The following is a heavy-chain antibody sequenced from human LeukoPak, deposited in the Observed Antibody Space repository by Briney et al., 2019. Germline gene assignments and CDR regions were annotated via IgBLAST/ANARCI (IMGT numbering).Heavy chain of an antibody. D-gene: IGHD6-25*01. V-gene: IGHV1-18*01. CDR3: ARDRGDYFSVY. CDR1: GYTFISYG. CDR2: IGRNNGNT. J-gene: IGHJ4*02. Sequence: ASVKVSCKASGYTFISYGSTWVRQAPGQGLEWMGWIGRNNGNTKFAQKFQGRVTMTTDTSTTTAYMELRSLRSDDTAVYFCARDRGDYFSVYWRRGTLVSVSS.